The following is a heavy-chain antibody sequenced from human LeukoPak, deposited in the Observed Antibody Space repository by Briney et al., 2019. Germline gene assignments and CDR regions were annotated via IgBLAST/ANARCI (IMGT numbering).Heavy chain of an antibody. J-gene: IGHJ4*02. Sequence: KPSETLSLTCTVSGASVSGSPYYWGWIRQPPGKGLEWIGSIYSSGSTYYNASLQSRVTISIETPKNQISLRLNSVTAADTAIYYCAKSGGYGLIDYWGQGTLVTVSS. CDR3: AKSGGYGLIDY. D-gene: IGHD1-26*01. CDR1: GASVSGSPYY. V-gene: IGHV4-39*01. CDR2: IYSSGST.